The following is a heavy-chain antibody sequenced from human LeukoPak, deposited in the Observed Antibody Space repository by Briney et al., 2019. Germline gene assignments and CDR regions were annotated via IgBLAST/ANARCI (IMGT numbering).Heavy chain of an antibody. V-gene: IGHV3-21*01. D-gene: IGHD6-13*01. Sequence: PGGSLRLSCAASGFTFSSYSMNWVRQAPGKGLEWVSSIRSSSSYIYYADSVKGRFTISRDNAKNSLYLQMNSLRAEDTAVYYCAREAAAASDAFDIWGQGTMVTVSS. CDR1: GFTFSSYS. CDR3: AREAAAASDAFDI. CDR2: IRSSSSYI. J-gene: IGHJ3*02.